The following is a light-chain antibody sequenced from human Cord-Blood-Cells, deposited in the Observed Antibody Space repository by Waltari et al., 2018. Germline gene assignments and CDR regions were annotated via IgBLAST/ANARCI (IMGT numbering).Light chain of an antibody. J-gene: IGLJ1*01. V-gene: IGLV3-25*03. CDR1: ALPEQY. CDR2: KDS. CDR3: QSADISGTYRV. Sequence: YELTQPPSVTVYHGQKARLTSSGDALPEQYASWYQQKPGQAPVLVIYKDSERPSGIPERFSGSSSGTTVTLTISGVQAEDEADYYCQSADISGTYRVFGTGTKVTVL.